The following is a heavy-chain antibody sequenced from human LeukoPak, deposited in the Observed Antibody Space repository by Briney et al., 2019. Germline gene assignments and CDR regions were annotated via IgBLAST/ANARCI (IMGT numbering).Heavy chain of an antibody. CDR2: IYSGGST. CDR3: ASGLRGVWIQLSGPDY. V-gene: IGHV3-53*01. J-gene: IGHJ4*02. Sequence: GMSLRLSCAASGFDVSSNYMSWVRQAPGKGLEWVSIIYSGGSTYYADSVKGRFSISRDNSKNTPYLQMNGLRAEDTAVYYCASGLRGVWIQLSGPDYWGQGTLVTVSS. CDR1: GFDVSSNY. D-gene: IGHD5-18*01.